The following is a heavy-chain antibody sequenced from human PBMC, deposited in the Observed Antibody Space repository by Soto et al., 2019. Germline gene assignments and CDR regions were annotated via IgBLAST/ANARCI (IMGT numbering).Heavy chain of an antibody. J-gene: IGHJ5*02. D-gene: IGHD2-2*01. V-gene: IGHV1-69*01. CDR2: IIPIFGTA. CDR3: ARTAAGSTSWFDP. Sequence: SVKVSCKASGCTFSSYTIIWVRPSPGQGLEWMGGIIPIFGTANYAQKFQGRVTITADESTSTAYMELSSLRSEDTAVYYCARTAAGSTSWFDPWGQGTLVSVSS. CDR1: GCTFSSYT.